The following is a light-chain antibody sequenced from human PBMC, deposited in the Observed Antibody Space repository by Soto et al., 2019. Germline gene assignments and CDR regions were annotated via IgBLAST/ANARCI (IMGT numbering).Light chain of an antibody. V-gene: IGLV8-61*01. CDR2: NTN. J-gene: IGLJ2*01. CDR1: SGSVSTNYY. Sequence: QTVVTQEPSFSVSHGGTVTFTCGLSSGSVSTNYYPSWYQQTPGQAPRTLIYNTNSRSSGVPDRFSGSILGNKAALTITGAQAHDESDYYCVLYMGLGISVFGGGTKLTVL. CDR3: VLYMGLGISV.